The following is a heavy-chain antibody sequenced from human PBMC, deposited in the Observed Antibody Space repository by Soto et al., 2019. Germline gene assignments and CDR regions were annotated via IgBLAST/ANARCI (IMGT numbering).Heavy chain of an antibody. CDR2: VFSNDEK. D-gene: IGHD6-13*01. V-gene: IGHV2-26*01. Sequence: QVTLKESGPVLLKPTETLTLTCTVSGFSLSNARLGVSWIRQPPGKALEWLAHVFSNDEKSYSTFLKSRLTISRDTSKSQVVLTMTNLDPVDTATYYCARIQSSSWYVLDYWGQGTLVTVSS. CDR3: ARIQSSSWYVLDY. J-gene: IGHJ4*02. CDR1: GFSLSNARLG.